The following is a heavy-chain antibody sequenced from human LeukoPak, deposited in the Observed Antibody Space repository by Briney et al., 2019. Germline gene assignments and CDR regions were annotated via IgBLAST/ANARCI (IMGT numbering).Heavy chain of an antibody. CDR2: IYHSGST. CDR3: ARVAWGMVDY. D-gene: IGHD2-8*01. V-gene: IGHV4-59*01. J-gene: IGHJ4*02. CDR1: GGSISSYY. Sequence: SETLSLTCTVSGGSISSYYWSWIRQPPGKGLEWIGYIYHSGSTNYNPSLKSRVTISVDTSKNQFSLKLSSVTAADAAVYYCARVAWGMVDYWGQGTLVTVSS.